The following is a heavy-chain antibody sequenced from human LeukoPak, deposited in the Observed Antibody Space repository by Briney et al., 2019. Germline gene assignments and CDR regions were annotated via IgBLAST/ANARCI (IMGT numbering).Heavy chain of an antibody. CDR2: ISWNGGGV. D-gene: IGHD2-2*01. J-gene: IGHJ4*02. Sequence: GGSLRLSCAASGFTFDDYGMHWVRQAPGKGLEWVSGISWNGGGVGYAASVKGRFTISRDNAKKSLFLLMNSLRPEDTALYYCAKGDCGSSSCTRLDNWGQGTLVTVSS. V-gene: IGHV3-9*01. CDR1: GFTFDDYG. CDR3: AKGDCGSSSCTRLDN.